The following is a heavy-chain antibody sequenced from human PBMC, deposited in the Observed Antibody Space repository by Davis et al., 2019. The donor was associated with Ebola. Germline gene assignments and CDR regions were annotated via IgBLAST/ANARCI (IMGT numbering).Heavy chain of an antibody. J-gene: IGHJ5*02. CDR1: GYTFTGYY. D-gene: IGHD6-6*01. CDR3: TQLAHGSNWFDP. Sequence: ASVKVSCKASGYTFTGYYMHWVRQAPGQGLEWMGWINPNSGGTNYAQKFQGRVTMTRDTSISTAYMELSRLRSDDTAVYYCTQLAHGSNWFDPWGQGTLVTVSS. CDR2: INPNSGGT. V-gene: IGHV1-2*02.